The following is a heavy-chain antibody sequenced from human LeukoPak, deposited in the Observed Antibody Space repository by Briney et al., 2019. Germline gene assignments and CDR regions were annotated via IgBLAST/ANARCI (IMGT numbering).Heavy chain of an antibody. CDR2: ISGRGGST. Sequence: GGSLRLSCAASGFTFSSYAMSWVRQAPGKGLEWVSAISGRGGSTYYADSVKGRFTISRDNSKNTLYLQMNSLRAEDTAVYYCAKSSNFWSGYYLSWGQGTLVTVSS. J-gene: IGHJ5*02. V-gene: IGHV3-23*01. D-gene: IGHD3-3*01. CDR1: GFTFSSYA. CDR3: AKSSNFWSGYYLS.